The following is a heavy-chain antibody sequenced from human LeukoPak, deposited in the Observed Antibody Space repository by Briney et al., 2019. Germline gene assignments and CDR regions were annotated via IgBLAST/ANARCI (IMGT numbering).Heavy chain of an antibody. CDR1: GFSLSTSGMR. Sequence: SGPALVKPTQTLTLTCTFSGFSLSTSGMRVSWIRQPPGKALEWLARIDWDDDKFYSTSLETRLTISKDTSKNQVVLTMTNMDPVDTATYYCARNGPYCSSTSCYVDYWGQGTLVTVSS. D-gene: IGHD2-2*01. CDR2: IDWDDDK. CDR3: ARNGPYCSSTSCYVDY. V-gene: IGHV2-70*04. J-gene: IGHJ4*02.